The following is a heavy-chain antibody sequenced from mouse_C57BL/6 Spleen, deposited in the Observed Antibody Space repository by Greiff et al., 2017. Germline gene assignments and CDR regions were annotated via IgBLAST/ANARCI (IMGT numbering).Heavy chain of an antibody. J-gene: IGHJ1*03. D-gene: IGHD2-5*01. CDR1: GFTFSSYA. CDR3: ARETYYSNYGWYFDV. V-gene: IGHV5-4*01. CDR2: ISDGGSYT. Sequence: EVKLVESGGGLVKPGGSLKLSCAASGFTFSSYAMSWVRQTPEKRLEWVATISDGGSYTYYPDNVKGRFTISRDNAKNNLYLQMSHLKSEDTAMYYCARETYYSNYGWYFDVWGTGTTVTVSS.